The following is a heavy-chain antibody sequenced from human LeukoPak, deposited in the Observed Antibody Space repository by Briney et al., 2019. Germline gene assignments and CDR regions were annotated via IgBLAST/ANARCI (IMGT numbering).Heavy chain of an antibody. Sequence: GGSLRLSCAASGFTFSSYSMNWVRQAPGKGLEWVSSISSGSSYIYYADSVKGRFTISRDTAKNSLYLQMNSLRAEDTAVYYCARGGRMGYCSSTSCYNSLMDYWGQGTLVTVSS. CDR3: ARGGRMGYCSSTSCYNSLMDY. CDR1: GFTFSSYS. CDR2: ISSGSSYI. V-gene: IGHV3-21*01. D-gene: IGHD2-2*02. J-gene: IGHJ4*02.